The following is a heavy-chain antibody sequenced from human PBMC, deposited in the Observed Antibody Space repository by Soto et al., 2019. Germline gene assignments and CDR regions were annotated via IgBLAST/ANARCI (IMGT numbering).Heavy chain of an antibody. CDR2: IYYSGST. CDR1: GGSISSYY. CDR3: ARDHSDSSGTYDAFDI. D-gene: IGHD3-22*01. J-gene: IGHJ3*02. V-gene: IGHV4-59*01. Sequence: QVQLQESGPGLVKPSATLSLTCTVSGGSISSYYWSWIRQPPGKGLEWIGYIYYSGSTNYNPSLTSRVTISVDTSKNQFALKLSSVTAADTAVYYCARDHSDSSGTYDAFDIWGQGTMVTVSS.